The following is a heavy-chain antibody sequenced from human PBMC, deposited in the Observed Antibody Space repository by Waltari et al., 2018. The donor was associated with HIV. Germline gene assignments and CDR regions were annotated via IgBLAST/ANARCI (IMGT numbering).Heavy chain of an antibody. D-gene: IGHD1-7*01. CDR3: ARVTGNTKGSWFDP. V-gene: IGHV3-33*01. CDR2: IWYDGSKK. J-gene: IGHJ5*02. Sequence: QVQLVESGGCVVQPAKSLRLSCAASVFTFNNYGMVWVRQAPGKGGGWVEVIWYDGSKKYYGDSVKGRLTISKDNSKNTLHLEMNSLRAEGTAVYYCARVTGNTKGSWFDPWGQGTLVTVSS. CDR1: VFTFNNYG.